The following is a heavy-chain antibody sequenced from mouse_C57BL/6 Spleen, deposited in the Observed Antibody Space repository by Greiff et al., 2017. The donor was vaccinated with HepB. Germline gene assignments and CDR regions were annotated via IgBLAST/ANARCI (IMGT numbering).Heavy chain of an antibody. V-gene: IGHV3-6*01. Sequence: EVKLMESGPGLVKPSQSLSLTCSVTGYSITSGYYWNWIRQFPGNKLEWMGYISYDGSNNYNPSLKNRISITRDTSKNQFFLKLNSVTTEDTATYYCARDGNYDYDGGYFDVWGTGTTVTVSS. CDR3: ARDGNYDYDGGYFDV. D-gene: IGHD2-4*01. CDR2: ISYDGSN. CDR1: GYSITSGYY. J-gene: IGHJ1*03.